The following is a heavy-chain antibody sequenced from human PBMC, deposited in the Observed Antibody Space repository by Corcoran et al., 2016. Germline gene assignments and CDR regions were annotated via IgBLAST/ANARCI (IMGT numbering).Heavy chain of an antibody. CDR2: INHSGST. V-gene: IGHV4-34*01. CDR1: GGSFSGYY. Sequence: QVQLQQWGAGLLKPSETLSLTCAVYGGSFSGYYWSWIRQPPGKGLEWIGEINHSGSTNSNPSLKSRVTISVDTSKNQFSLKLSSVTAADTAVYYCARGGPITMIVVVAPYYFDYWGQGTLVTVSS. CDR3: ARGGPITMIVVVAPYYFDY. D-gene: IGHD3-22*01. J-gene: IGHJ4*02.